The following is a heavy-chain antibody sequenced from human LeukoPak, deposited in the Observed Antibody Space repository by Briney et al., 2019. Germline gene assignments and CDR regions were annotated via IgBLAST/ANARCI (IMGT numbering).Heavy chain of an antibody. CDR1: GYSFTSYW. CDR2: IYPGDSDT. J-gene: IGHJ3*01. D-gene: IGHD2-15*01. V-gene: IGHV5-51*01. CDR3: ARPRVGSTDAFDL. Sequence: GESLKISCKGSGYSFTSYWIGWVRQMPGKGLEWTGIIYPGDSDTRYSPSFQGQVTISADKSISTAYLQWSSLKASDTAMYYCARPRVGSTDAFDLWGQGTMVTVSS.